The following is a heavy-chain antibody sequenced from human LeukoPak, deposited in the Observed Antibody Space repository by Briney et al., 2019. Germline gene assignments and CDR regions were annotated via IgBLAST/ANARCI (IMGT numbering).Heavy chain of an antibody. D-gene: IGHD3-10*01. CDR1: GYTFTSYG. J-gene: IGHJ4*02. CDR3: ARVLAMVRGAPFDY. Sequence: GASVNVSCKASGYTFTSYGMNWVRQAPGQGLEWMGWINTDTGNPTYAQGFTGRFVFSLDTSVSTAYLQISSLKAEDTAVYYCARVLAMVRGAPFDYWGQGTLVTVSS. CDR2: INTDTGNP. V-gene: IGHV7-4-1*02.